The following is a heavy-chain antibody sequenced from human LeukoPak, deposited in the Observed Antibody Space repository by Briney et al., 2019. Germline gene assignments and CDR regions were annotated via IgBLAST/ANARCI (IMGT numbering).Heavy chain of an antibody. CDR2: SRSKTDGAAT. D-gene: IGHD2-15*01. J-gene: IGHJ4*02. CDR3: ATSCSRGSCYWGYFDY. CDR1: GFTFSHTW. V-gene: IGHV3-15*01. Sequence: GGSLRLSCAASGFTFSHTWMNWVRQAQGKGLEWFGRSRSKTDGAATEYAAPMKGKFTISRDDSKSTLYLQIDSLKAEDTAVYYCATSCSRGSCYWGYFDYWGQGSLVTVSS.